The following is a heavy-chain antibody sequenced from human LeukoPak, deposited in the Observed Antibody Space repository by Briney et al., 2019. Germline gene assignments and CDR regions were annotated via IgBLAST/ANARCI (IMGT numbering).Heavy chain of an antibody. Sequence: SETLSLTCTVSGGSISSYYWSWIRQPPGKGLEWIGYIYYSGSTNYNPSLKSRVTISVDTSKNQFSLKLSSVTAADTAVYYCARHAAHDSSGYYYEYYYYGMDVWGQGTTVTVSS. CDR1: GGSISSYY. D-gene: IGHD3-22*01. CDR3: ARHAAHDSSGYYYEYYYYGMDV. CDR2: IYYSGST. V-gene: IGHV4-59*08. J-gene: IGHJ6*02.